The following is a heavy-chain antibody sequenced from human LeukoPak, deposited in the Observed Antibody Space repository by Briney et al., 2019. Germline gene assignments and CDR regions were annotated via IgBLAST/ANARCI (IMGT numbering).Heavy chain of an antibody. V-gene: IGHV2-5*02. CDR3: ALNSPITDWLFDY. Sequence: TLSLTCSVSGYSISSGPYWGWIRQPPGKALEWLALIYWDDDKRYSPSLKSRLTITKDTSKNQVVLTMTNMDPVDTATYYCALNSPITDWLFDYWGQGTLVTVSS. D-gene: IGHD3-3*01. J-gene: IGHJ4*02. CDR1: GYSISSGPYW. CDR2: IYWDDDK.